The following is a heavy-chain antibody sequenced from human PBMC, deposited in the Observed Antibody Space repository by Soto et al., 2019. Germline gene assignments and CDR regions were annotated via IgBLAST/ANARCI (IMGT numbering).Heavy chain of an antibody. CDR3: ARSKYYYDTSDYLDY. D-gene: IGHD3-22*01. V-gene: IGHV3-30-3*01. J-gene: IGHJ4*02. CDR1: GFIFSSDA. Sequence: VGSLRLSCAASGFIFSSDAMHWVRQAPGKGLEWVAVISYHGNDKYYADSVKGRFTISRDNSKNTLYLQMNSLRAEDTAVYFCARSKYYYDTSDYLDYWGQGTLVTVSS. CDR2: ISYHGNDK.